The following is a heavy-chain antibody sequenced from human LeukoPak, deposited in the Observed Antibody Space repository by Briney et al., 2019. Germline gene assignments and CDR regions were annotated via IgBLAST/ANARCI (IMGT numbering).Heavy chain of an antibody. CDR2: IYYSGST. V-gene: IGHV4-59*08. Sequence: SSETLSLTCTVSGGSISSYYWSWIRQPPGKGLEWIGYIYYSGSTNYNLSLKSRVTISVDTSKNQFSLKLSSVTAADTAVYYCARHTGPFTSYGMDVWGQGTTVTVSS. CDR3: ARHTGPFTSYGMDV. J-gene: IGHJ6*02. CDR1: GGSISSYY. D-gene: IGHD3-3*01.